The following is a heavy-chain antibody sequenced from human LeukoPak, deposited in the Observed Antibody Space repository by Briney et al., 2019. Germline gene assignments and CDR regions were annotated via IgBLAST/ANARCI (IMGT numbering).Heavy chain of an antibody. CDR3: ARDASRRVGATIPGFDY. Sequence: GGSLRLXCAASGFTFSSYEMNWVRQAPEKGLESVSYISSSGSTIYYADSVKGRFTISRDNAKNSLYLQMNSLRAEDTAVYYCARDASRRVGATIPGFDYWGQGTLVTVSS. V-gene: IGHV3-48*03. J-gene: IGHJ4*02. D-gene: IGHD1-26*01. CDR1: GFTFSSYE. CDR2: ISSSGSTI.